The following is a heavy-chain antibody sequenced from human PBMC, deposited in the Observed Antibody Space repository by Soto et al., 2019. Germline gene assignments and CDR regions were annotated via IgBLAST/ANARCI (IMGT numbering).Heavy chain of an antibody. J-gene: IGHJ6*02. CDR2: IYYTGST. V-gene: IGHV4-59*08. D-gene: IGHD3-10*01. CDR3: VRQGIGDLHGLVDV. CDR1: SGPSSSHN. Sequence: QVQLQQSGPGLVKPSETLSLTCTVSSGPSSSHNWGWIRQPPGRGLEWIGYIYYTGSTSYNPSLKSRITISADTPTNHISLTLSSLTAADTAVYYCVRQGIGDLHGLVDVWGQGTTVSVSS.